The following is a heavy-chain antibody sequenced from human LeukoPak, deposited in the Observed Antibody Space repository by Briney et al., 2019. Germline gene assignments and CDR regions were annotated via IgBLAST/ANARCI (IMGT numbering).Heavy chain of an antibody. V-gene: IGHV4-59*11. CDR2: ITNSGTT. Sequence: PSETLSLTCNVPGESISSHYWSWTRQSPGKGLEWIGYITNSGTTKFNPSLKSRVTISRDTSKNQISLRLSSVTAADTAVYYCARLSGYDWESFYDYWGQGTLVTVSS. D-gene: IGHD5-12*01. J-gene: IGHJ4*02. CDR3: ARLSGYDWESFYDY. CDR1: GESISSHY.